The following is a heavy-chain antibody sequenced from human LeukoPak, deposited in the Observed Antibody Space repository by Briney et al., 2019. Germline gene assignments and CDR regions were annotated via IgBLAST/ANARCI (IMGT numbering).Heavy chain of an antibody. CDR2: IIPIFGTA. J-gene: IGHJ4*02. D-gene: IGHD3-9*01. CDR3: ARGGGRFYDILTGYYTPYFDY. CDR1: GGTFSSYA. Sequence: GASVKVSCKASGGTFSSYAISWVRQAPGQGLESMGGIIPIFGTANYAQKFQGRVTITADESTSTAYMELSSLRSEDTAVYYCARGGGRFYDILTGYYTPYFDYWGQGTLVTVSS. V-gene: IGHV1-69*13.